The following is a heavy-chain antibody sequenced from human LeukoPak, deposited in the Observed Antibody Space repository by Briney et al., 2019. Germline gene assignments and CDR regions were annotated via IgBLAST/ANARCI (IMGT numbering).Heavy chain of an antibody. J-gene: IGHJ5*02. CDR3: ARDGIVVVPAATVGDWFDP. D-gene: IGHD2-2*01. Sequence: ASVKVSGKASGYTFTSCAMHWVRQAPGQRLEWMGWINAGNGNTKYSQKFQGRVTITRDTSASTAYMELSSLTSEDTAVYYCARDGIVVVPAATVGDWFDPWGQGTLVTVSS. CDR1: GYTFTSCA. CDR2: INAGNGNT. V-gene: IGHV1-3*01.